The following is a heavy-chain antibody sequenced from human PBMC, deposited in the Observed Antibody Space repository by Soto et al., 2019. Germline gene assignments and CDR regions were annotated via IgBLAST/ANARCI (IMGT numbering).Heavy chain of an antibody. V-gene: IGHV1-18*01. CDR1: GYIFIGFG. Sequence: ASVKVSCKASGYIFIGFGISWVRQAPGQGLEWMGWISAYNGNAKYAQKLQGRVTMTTDTSTSTAYMELRSPRSDDTAVYYCARDLDGSGSYYTDYWGQGTLVTVSS. D-gene: IGHD3-10*01. CDR2: ISAYNGNA. J-gene: IGHJ4*02. CDR3: ARDLDGSGSYYTDY.